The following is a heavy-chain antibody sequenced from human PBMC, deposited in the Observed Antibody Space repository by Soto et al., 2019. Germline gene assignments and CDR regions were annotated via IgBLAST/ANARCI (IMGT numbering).Heavy chain of an antibody. J-gene: IGHJ6*02. Sequence: LRLSCAASGFTFSSYGMHWVRQGPGKGLEWVAVVSFDGSNKYYRDSVKGRFTISKDNVKNTLFLQMNDLRHEDTAVYYCARLPGPLVSVLYIYPVDARETPSDVDVWGQGTSVTVSS. CDR2: VSFDGSNK. CDR3: ARLPGPLVSVLYIYPVDARETPSDVDV. V-gene: IGHV3-30*03. CDR1: GFTFSSYG. D-gene: IGHD2-15*01.